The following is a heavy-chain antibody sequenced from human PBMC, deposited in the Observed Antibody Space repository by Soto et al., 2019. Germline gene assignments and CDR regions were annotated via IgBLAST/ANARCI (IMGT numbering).Heavy chain of an antibody. CDR2: ISGSDDST. CDR3: AKRSSSSTFDY. V-gene: IGHV3-23*01. Sequence: EVQLLESGGGLVQPGESLRLSCAAAGLTFSSYAMSWVRQAPGKGLEWVSVISGSDDSTYYADSVKGRFTISRDNSKNMLYLQMNSLRAEDTAVYYCAKRSSSSTFDYWGQGTLVTVSS. J-gene: IGHJ4*02. D-gene: IGHD6-6*01. CDR1: GLTFSSYA.